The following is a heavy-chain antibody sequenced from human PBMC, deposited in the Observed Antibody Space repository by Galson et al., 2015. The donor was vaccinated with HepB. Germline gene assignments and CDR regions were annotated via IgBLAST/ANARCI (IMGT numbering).Heavy chain of an antibody. Sequence: SCKASGYTFTGYYMHWVRQAPGQGLEWMGWINPNSGGTNYAQKFQGWVTMTRDTSISTAYMELSRLRSDDTAVYYCARAFTAGPETYYYYGMDVWGQGTTVTVSS. CDR2: INPNSGGT. V-gene: IGHV1-2*04. CDR3: ARAFTAGPETYYYYGMDV. J-gene: IGHJ6*02. CDR1: GYTFTGYY. D-gene: IGHD6-19*01.